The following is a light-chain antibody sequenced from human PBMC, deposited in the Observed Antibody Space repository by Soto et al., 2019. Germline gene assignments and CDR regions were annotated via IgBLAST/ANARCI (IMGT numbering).Light chain of an antibody. CDR2: GAS. V-gene: IGKV3-20*01. CDR3: QQYGTSPLT. Sequence: EIVLTQSPGTLSLSPGERATLSCRASQSVSSNYLAWYQQEPGQAPRLLSYGASSRATGIPDRFSGSGSGTDFTLTISRLEPEDSAVYYCQQYGTSPLTFGGGTKVDIK. J-gene: IGKJ4*01. CDR1: QSVSSNY.